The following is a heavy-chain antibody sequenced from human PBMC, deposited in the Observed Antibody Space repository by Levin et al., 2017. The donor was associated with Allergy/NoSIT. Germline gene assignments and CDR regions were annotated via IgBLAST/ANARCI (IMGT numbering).Heavy chain of an antibody. V-gene: IGHV1-2*04. Sequence: ASVKVSCKASGYTFTGYYMHWVRQAPGQGLEWMGWINPNSGGTNYAQKFQGWVTMTRDTSISTAYMELSRLRSDDTAVYYCARGVYYYDSSGYYGYWGQGTLVTVSS. D-gene: IGHD3-22*01. J-gene: IGHJ4*02. CDR1: GYTFTGYY. CDR2: INPNSGGT. CDR3: ARGVYYYDSSGYYGY.